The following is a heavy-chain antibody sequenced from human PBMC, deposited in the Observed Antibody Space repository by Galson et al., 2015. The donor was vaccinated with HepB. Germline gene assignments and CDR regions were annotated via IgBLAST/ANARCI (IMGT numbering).Heavy chain of an antibody. V-gene: IGHV3-11*05. D-gene: IGHD3-10*01. Sequence: SLRLSCAASGFTFSDYYMSWIRQAPGKGLEWVSYISSSSSYTNYADSVKGRFTISRDNAKNSLYLQMSSLRAEDTAVYYCARAKGSGAYAFDIWGQGTMVTVSS. CDR1: GFTFSDYY. CDR3: ARAKGSGAYAFDI. J-gene: IGHJ3*02. CDR2: ISSSSSYT.